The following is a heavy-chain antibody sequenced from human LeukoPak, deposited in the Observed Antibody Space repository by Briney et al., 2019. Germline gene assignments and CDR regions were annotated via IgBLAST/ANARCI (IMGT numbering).Heavy chain of an antibody. D-gene: IGHD2-21*02. J-gene: IGHJ4*02. CDR3: AKGDVAYCGGDCYSVDY. V-gene: IGHV3-21*04. CDR2: ISSSSSYI. Sequence: AGGSLRLSCAASGFTFSSYSMNWVRQAPGKGLEWVSSISSSSSYIYYADSVKGRFTTSRDNSKNTLYLQMNSLRAEDTAVYYCAKGDVAYCGGDCYSVDYWGQGTLVTVSS. CDR1: GFTFSSYS.